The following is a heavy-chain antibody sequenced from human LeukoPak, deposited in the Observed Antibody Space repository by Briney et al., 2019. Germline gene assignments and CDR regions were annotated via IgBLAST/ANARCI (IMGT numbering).Heavy chain of an antibody. Sequence: PGGSLRLSCAASGFTFSHYSMHWVRQAPGKGLEYVSAINSNGDDTYYTNSVKGRFTISRDNSKNTLYLHMGSLRAEDMAVYYCARDPGRSPDYWGQGTLVTVSS. CDR2: INSNGDDT. V-gene: IGHV3-64*01. CDR3: ARDPGRSPDY. D-gene: IGHD1-26*01. CDR1: GFTFSHYS. J-gene: IGHJ4*02.